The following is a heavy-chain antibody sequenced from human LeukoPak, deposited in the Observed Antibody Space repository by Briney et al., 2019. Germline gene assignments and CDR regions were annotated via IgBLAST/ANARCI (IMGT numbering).Heavy chain of an antibody. CDR2: IYKTGST. D-gene: IGHD1/OR15-1a*01. CDR1: GGSITSGGYY. CDR3: ARLGSTGHIGGTNFDN. Sequence: PSQTLSLTCTVSGGSITSGGYYWSWIRQRPGKGLEWIGYIYKTGSTYYNPSLKSRVTMSVDTSRNQFSLRLSSVTAADTAVYYCARLGSTGHIGGTNFDNWGQGTLVTVSP. V-gene: IGHV4-31*03. J-gene: IGHJ4*02.